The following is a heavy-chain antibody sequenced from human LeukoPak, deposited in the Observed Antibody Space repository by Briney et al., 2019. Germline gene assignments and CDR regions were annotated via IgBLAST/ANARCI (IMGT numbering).Heavy chain of an antibody. D-gene: IGHD3-22*01. V-gene: IGHV1-8*01. J-gene: IGHJ4*02. CDR3: ARGLSTYYYDSSGYEWGNIDY. CDR2: MIPNMGNK. Sequence: ASLKVSCKDSGGTFTSDTICCGRHGPRQGLERMGWMIPNMGNKGYAQKSQGRVTMTSNTSISTDYMEMSSLRSEDTAVYYCARGLSTYYYDSSGYEWGNIDYWGQGTLVTVSS. CDR1: GGTFTSDT.